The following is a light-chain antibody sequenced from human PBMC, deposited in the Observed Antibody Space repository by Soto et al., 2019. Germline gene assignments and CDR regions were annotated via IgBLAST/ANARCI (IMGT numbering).Light chain of an antibody. J-gene: IGLJ1*01. V-gene: IGLV1-40*01. CDR2: GNS. CDR1: SSNIGAGYY. Sequence: QSVLTQPPSVSGAPGQTVTISCTGSSSNIGAGYYVHWYQQLPGTAPKLLIYGNSNRPSGVPDRFSGSKSGTSASLAITGLQAEDDADYYGQSYDSSRSGSNVFGTGTKVTVL. CDR3: QSYDSSRSGSNV.